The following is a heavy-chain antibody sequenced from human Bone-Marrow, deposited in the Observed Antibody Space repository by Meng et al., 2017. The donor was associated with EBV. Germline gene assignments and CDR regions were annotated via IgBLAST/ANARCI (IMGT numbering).Heavy chain of an antibody. CDR3: ARGYCSSTSCYGSDWFDP. J-gene: IGHJ5*02. Sequence: GPSQESGLVLVKPLGTLSLTWAVSGGSNSSSNWWSWVRQPPGKGLEWIGEIYHSGSTNYNPSLKSRVTISVDKSKNQFSLKLSSVTAANTAVYYCARGYCSSTSCYGSDWFDPWGQGTLVTVSS. CDR2: IYHSGST. D-gene: IGHD2-2*01. CDR1: GGSNSSSNW. V-gene: IGHV4-4*02.